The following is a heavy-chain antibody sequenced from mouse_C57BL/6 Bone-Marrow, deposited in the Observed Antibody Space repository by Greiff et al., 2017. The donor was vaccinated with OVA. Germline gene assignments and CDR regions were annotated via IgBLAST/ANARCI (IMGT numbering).Heavy chain of an antibody. CDR1: GYTFTDYE. D-gene: IGHD2-1*01. CDR3: TRGYCNCYAMDY. V-gene: IGHV1-15*01. CDR2: IDPETGGT. J-gene: IGHJ4*01. Sequence: QVHVKQSGAELVRPGASVTLSCKASGYTFTDYEMHWVKQTPVHGLEWIGAIDPETGGTAYNQKFKGKAKLTADKSSSTAYMELRSLTSEDSAVYYCTRGYCNCYAMDYWGQGTAVTVSS.